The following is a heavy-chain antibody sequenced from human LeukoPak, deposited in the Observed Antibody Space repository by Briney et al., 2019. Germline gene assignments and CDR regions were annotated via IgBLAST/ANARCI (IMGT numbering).Heavy chain of an antibody. V-gene: IGHV4-59*08. Sequence: PSETLSLTCTVSGGSISSYYWSWIRQPPGKGLEWIGYIYYSGSTNYNPSLKSRVTISVDTSKNQFSLKLSSVTAADTAVYYCARQEDCSSTSCYPKAFDVWGQGTMVIVSS. CDR2: IYYSGST. J-gene: IGHJ3*01. CDR1: GGSISSYY. CDR3: ARQEDCSSTSCYPKAFDV. D-gene: IGHD2-2*01.